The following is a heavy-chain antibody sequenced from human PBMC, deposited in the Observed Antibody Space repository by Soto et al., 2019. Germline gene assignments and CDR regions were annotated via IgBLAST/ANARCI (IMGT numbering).Heavy chain of an antibody. CDR3: TRSDYDTSGYTDY. D-gene: IGHD3-22*01. Sequence: QVHLVESGGGLVKPGGSLRLSCAASGFAFSAYYMSWIRQAPGKGLEWLSYISESGTTIYYADSVKGRFTISRDNAKNPLYLQMTSLRAEDTAVYYCTRSDYDTSGYTDYWGQGTLVTVSS. CDR2: ISESGTTI. CDR1: GFAFSAYY. V-gene: IGHV3-11*01. J-gene: IGHJ4*02.